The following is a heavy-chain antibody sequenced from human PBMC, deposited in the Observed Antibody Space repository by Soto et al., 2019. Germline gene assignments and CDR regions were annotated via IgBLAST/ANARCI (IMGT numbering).Heavy chain of an antibody. J-gene: IGHJ6*02. D-gene: IGHD5-12*01. Sequence: SVKVSCKAPGGTFSSYAISWVRQAPGQGLERMGGIIPIFGTANYAQKFQGRVTITADKSTSTAYMELSSLRSEDTAVYYCARGRWLQSDYYYGMDVWGQGTTVTVSS. CDR2: IIPIFGTA. CDR1: GGTFSSYA. V-gene: IGHV1-69*06. CDR3: ARGRWLQSDYYYGMDV.